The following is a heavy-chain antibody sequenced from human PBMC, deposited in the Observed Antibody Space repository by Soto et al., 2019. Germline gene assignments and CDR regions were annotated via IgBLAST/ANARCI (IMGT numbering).Heavy chain of an antibody. CDR2: INPHSGDT. CDR3: AVYDEGAHVHS. Sequence: QEQLVQSGSEVKKPGASVGVSCKASGYTFINHYIHWLRRAPGQGPEWMGWINPHSGDTRFAQDFQDSVTMTRDTSFNTAYMELSKLKSDAPAVFYCAVYDEGAHVHSWGQGNLLTVS. D-gene: IGHD3-10*02. V-gene: IGHV1-2*02. J-gene: IGHJ4*01. CDR1: GYTFINHY.